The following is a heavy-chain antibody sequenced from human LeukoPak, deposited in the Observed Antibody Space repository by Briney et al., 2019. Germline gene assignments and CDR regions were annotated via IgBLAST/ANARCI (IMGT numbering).Heavy chain of an antibody. D-gene: IGHD4-17*01. CDR1: GFTFSSYS. V-gene: IGHV3-21*01. J-gene: IGHJ4*02. CDR2: ISSSSSYI. Sequence: GGSLRLSCAASGFTFSSYSMNWVRQAPGKGLEWVSSISSSSSYIYYADSVKGRFTISRDNAKNSLCLQVNSLRAEDTAVYYCAKDYGDHDVFDYWGQGTLVTVSS. CDR3: AKDYGDHDVFDY.